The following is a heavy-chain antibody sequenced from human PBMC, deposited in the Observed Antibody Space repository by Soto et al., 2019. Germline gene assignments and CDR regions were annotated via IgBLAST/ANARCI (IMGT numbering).Heavy chain of an antibody. V-gene: IGHV3-7*01. Sequence: EVQLVESGGGLVQPGGSLRISCAVSGFSIASYWMSWVRQAPGKGLEWVATTKEDGSEIYYVDSVRGRFTISRDNAENSLYLQMNSLTAEYTAVYFCARDVGFDYVNWGQGTLVTVSS. CDR2: TKEDGSEI. D-gene: IGHD3-16*01. J-gene: IGHJ4*02. CDR1: GFSIASYW. CDR3: ARDVGFDYVN.